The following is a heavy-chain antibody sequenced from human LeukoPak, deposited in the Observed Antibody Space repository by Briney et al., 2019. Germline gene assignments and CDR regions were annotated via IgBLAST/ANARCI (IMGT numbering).Heavy chain of an antibody. CDR1: YGSFSGYY. Sequence: SETLSLTCTVFYGSFSGYYWSWIRQPPGKGLEWIGYIYYSGSTNYNPSLKSRVTISVDTSKNQFSLKLGSVTAADTAVYYCARVITIFGVVIFDYWGQGTLVTVSS. V-gene: IGHV4-59*01. J-gene: IGHJ4*02. D-gene: IGHD3-3*01. CDR2: IYYSGST. CDR3: ARVITIFGVVIFDY.